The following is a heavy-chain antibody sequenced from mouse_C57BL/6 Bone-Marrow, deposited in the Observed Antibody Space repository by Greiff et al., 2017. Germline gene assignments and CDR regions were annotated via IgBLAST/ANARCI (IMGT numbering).Heavy chain of an antibody. CDR2: INPGSGGT. CDR3: ARSPAGFDYFDY. J-gene: IGHJ2*01. V-gene: IGHV1-54*01. Sequence: VQLQQSGAELVRPGTSVKVSCKASGYAFTNYLIEWVKQRPGQGLEWIGVINPGSGGTNYNEKFKGKATLTADKSSSTAYMQLSSLTSADSAVYFCARSPAGFDYFDYGGRGTTLTVSS. CDR1: GYAFTNYL. D-gene: IGHD2-2*01.